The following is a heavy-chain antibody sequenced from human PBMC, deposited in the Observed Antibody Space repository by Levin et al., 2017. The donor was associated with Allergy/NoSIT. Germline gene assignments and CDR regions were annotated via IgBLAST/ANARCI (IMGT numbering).Heavy chain of an antibody. CDR3: ASGDRDYYGSGSDGSGYFDY. Sequence: AASVKVSCKASGYTFTSYGISWVRQAPGQGLEWMGWISAYNGNTNYAQKLQGRVTMTTDTSTSTAYMELRSLRSDDTAVYYCASGDRDYYGSGSDGSGYFDYWGQGTLVTVSS. J-gene: IGHJ4*02. V-gene: IGHV1-18*01. CDR1: GYTFTSYG. D-gene: IGHD3-10*01. CDR2: ISAYNGNT.